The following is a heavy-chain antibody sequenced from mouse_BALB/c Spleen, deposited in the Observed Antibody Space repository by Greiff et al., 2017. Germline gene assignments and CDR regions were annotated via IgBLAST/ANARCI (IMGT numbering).Heavy chain of an antibody. Sequence: EVQGVESGGGLVQPGGSRKLSCAASGFTFSSFGMHWVRQAPEKGLEWVAYISSGSSTIYYADTVKGRFTISRDNPKNTLFLQMTSLRSEDTAMYYCARCNGSSYFDYWGQGTLVTVSA. CDR3: ARCNGSSYFDY. J-gene: IGHJ3*01. D-gene: IGHD1-1*01. CDR1: GFTFSSFG. V-gene: IGHV5-17*02. CDR2: ISSGSSTI.